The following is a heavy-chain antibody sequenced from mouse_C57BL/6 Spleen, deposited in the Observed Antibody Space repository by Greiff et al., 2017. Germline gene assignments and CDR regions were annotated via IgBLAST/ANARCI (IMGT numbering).Heavy chain of an antibody. CDR3: TTNWDEDAMGY. J-gene: IGHJ4*01. CDR1: GFTFTDYE. V-gene: IGHV1-15*01. CDR2: IAPETGGT. D-gene: IGHD4-1*02. Sequence: QVQLQQSGAELVRPGASVTLSCKASGFTFTDYEMHWVKQTPVHGLEWIGAIAPETGGTAYIQKFKGKAILSADKSSSTAYMELRSLTSENSAVYYSTTNWDEDAMGYWGQRTSVTVSS.